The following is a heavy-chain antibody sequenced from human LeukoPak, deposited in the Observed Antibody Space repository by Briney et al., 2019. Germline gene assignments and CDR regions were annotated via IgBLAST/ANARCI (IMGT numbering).Heavy chain of an antibody. CDR1: GYSISSGYY. Sequence: SETLSLTCAVSGYSISSGYYWGWIRQPPGEGLEWIGSIYHSGSTYYNPSLKSRVTISVDTSKNQFSLKLSSVTAADTAVYYCARVGYRSGGSCYLSYWYFDLWGRGTLVTVSS. D-gene: IGHD2-15*01. J-gene: IGHJ2*01. CDR3: ARVGYRSGGSCYLSYWYFDL. V-gene: IGHV4-38-2*01. CDR2: IYHSGST.